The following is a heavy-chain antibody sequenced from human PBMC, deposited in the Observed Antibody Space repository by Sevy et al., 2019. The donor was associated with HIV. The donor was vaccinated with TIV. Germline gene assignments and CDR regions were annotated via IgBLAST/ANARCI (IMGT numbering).Heavy chain of an antibody. J-gene: IGHJ6*02. D-gene: IGHD5-18*01. CDR3: AKEAAMGYV. CDR1: GFTFISYA. V-gene: IGHV3-23*01. CDR2: ISPSGGST. Sequence: GGSLRLSCAASGFTFISYAMSWVRQAPGKGLEWVSSISPSGGSTYYADSVKGRFSISRDNSKNTVDLQMTSLRAEDTAVYYCAKEAAMGYVWGQGTTVTVSS.